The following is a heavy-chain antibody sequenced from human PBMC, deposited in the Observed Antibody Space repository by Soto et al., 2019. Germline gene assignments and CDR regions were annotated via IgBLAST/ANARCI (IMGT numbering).Heavy chain of an antibody. CDR1: GFTFDEYA. CDR3: ARAPRTTVTTFVLWFVN. CDR2: INWSGGSI. D-gene: IGHD4-17*01. J-gene: IGHJ5*02. V-gene: IGHV3-9*03. Sequence: EVQVVEAGGGLEQPGRSLRRSCAASGFTFDEYAMHWVRQDPGKGMEGVSGINWSGGSIDYADSVQGRFTISRDNAKKSLYLQMNRLRVEEMAMYYCARAPRTTVTTFVLWFVNLGQGTMVTVS.